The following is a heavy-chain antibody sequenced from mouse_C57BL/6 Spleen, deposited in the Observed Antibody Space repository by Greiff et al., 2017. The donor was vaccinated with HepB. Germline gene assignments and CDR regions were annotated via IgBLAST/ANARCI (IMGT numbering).Heavy chain of an antibody. CDR3: ARCGITTERYYAMDY. D-gene: IGHD1-2*01. Sequence: QVQLQQPGAELVKPGASVKLSCKASGYTFTSYWMQWVKQRPGQGLEWIGEIDPSDSYTNYNQKFKGKATLTVDTSSSTAYMQLSSLTSEDSAVYYCARCGITTERYYAMDYWGQGTSVTVSS. V-gene: IGHV1-50*01. J-gene: IGHJ4*01. CDR1: GYTFTSYW. CDR2: IDPSDSYT.